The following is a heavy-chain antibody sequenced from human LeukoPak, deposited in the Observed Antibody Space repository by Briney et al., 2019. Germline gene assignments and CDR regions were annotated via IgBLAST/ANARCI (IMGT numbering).Heavy chain of an antibody. CDR3: ARGGGLRAPFEY. CDR1: GGSISSSSYY. D-gene: IGHD4-17*01. CDR2: IYSGGIT. Sequence: ETLSLTCTVSGGSISSSSYYWGWVRQAPGKGLEWVSVIYSGGITYYADSVKGRFSISRDNSKNTLYLQMNSLSADDTAVYYCARGGGLRAPFEYWGQGTLVTVSS. V-gene: IGHV3-66*01. J-gene: IGHJ4*02.